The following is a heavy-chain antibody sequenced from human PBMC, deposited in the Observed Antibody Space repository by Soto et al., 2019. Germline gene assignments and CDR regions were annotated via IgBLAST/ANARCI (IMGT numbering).Heavy chain of an antibody. D-gene: IGHD2-15*01. CDR2: ISASGGLK. V-gene: IGHV3-23*04. CDR1: GFTFTNYA. J-gene: IGHJ5*02. CDR3: AREVVAPSGWLDP. Sequence: EVQLAESGGDVRQPGGSLRLSCAASGFTFTNYAMTWVRQTPGKGLEWVSGISASGGLKYYADSVQGRFTVSRDHSKNIRDLQMDNTRDCDTALYYCAREVVAPSGWLDPWGQGTQVTVSS.